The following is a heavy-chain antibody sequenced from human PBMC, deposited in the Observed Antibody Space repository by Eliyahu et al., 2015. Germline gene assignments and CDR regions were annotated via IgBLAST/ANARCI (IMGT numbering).Heavy chain of an antibody. Sequence: EVQLVDSGGGXVQPGGSLXLSCAASGXTFSXYWMTWVRXGPGKGLEWVSCISSSSSYIYYADSVKGRFTISRDNAKNSLFLQMNSLTAEDTAVYYCARAFEGGKPDYWGQGTLVTVSS. CDR3: ARAFEGGKPDY. J-gene: IGHJ4*02. CDR2: ISSSSSYI. D-gene: IGHD4-23*01. CDR1: GXTFSXYW. V-gene: IGHV3-21*01.